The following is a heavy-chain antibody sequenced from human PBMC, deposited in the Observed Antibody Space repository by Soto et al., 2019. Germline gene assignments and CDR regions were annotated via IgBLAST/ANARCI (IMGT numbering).Heavy chain of an antibody. D-gene: IGHD6-13*01. CDR2: ISAYNGNT. J-gene: IGHJ5*02. V-gene: IGHV1-18*01. CDR1: GYTFTSYG. Sequence: ASVKVSCKASGYTFTSYGISWLRQAPGQGLEWMGWISAYNGNTNYAQKLQGRVTMTTDTSTSTAYMELRSLRSDDTAVYYCARLWQQLVPELLDPWGQGTLVTVSS. CDR3: ARLWQQLVPELLDP.